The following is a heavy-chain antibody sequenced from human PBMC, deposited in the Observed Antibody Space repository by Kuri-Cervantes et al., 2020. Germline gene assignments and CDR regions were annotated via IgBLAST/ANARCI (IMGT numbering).Heavy chain of an antibody. V-gene: IGHV4-30-2*01. Sequence: SQTLSLTCAVSGGSISSGGYSWSWIRQPPGKGLEWIGYIYHSGSTYYNPSLKSRVTISVDRSKNQFSLKLSSVTAADTAVYYCARVNPYGSGSYYNWLDYYYYYGMDVWGQGTLVTVSS. CDR2: IYHSGST. D-gene: IGHD3-10*01. J-gene: IGHJ6*02. CDR3: ARVNPYGSGSYYNWLDYYYYYGMDV. CDR1: GGSISSGGYS.